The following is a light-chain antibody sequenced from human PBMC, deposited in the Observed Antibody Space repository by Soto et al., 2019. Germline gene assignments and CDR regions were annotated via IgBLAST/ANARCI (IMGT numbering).Light chain of an antibody. CDR1: QSLSAW. V-gene: IGKV1-39*01. CDR2: AAS. CDR3: QQSYSTPET. Sequence: GDRVTITCRASQSLSAWLAWYQQKPGKAPKLLIYAASSLQSGVPSRFSGSGSGTDFTLTISSLQPEDFATYYCQQSYSTPETFGQGTKVDIK. J-gene: IGKJ1*01.